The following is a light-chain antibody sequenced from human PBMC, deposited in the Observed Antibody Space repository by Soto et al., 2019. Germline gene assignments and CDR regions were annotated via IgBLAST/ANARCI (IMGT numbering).Light chain of an antibody. V-gene: IGKV3-11*01. CDR3: QQRSNWPLSIP. CDR1: QRVSSY. CDR2: DAS. J-gene: IGKJ5*01. Sequence: EIVLTQSPATLSLSPGERATLSCRASQRVSSYLAWYQQKPGQAPRLLIYDASNRATGIQARFSGRGSGTGFNLTIICFGSDDFELYYCQQRSNWPLSIPFAQGTRLAIK.